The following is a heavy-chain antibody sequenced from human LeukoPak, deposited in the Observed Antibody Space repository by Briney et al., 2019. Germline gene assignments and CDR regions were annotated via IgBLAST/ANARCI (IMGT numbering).Heavy chain of an antibody. CDR1: GYTFTSYG. CDR3: ASVGSGSYPFDY. CDR2: IIPIFGTA. Sequence: SVKVSCKASGYTFTSYGISWVRQAPGQGLEWMGGIIPIFGTANYAQKFQGRVAITADESTRTAYMELSSLRSEDTAVYYCASVGSGSYPFDYWGQGTLVTVSS. V-gene: IGHV1-69*13. D-gene: IGHD3-10*01. J-gene: IGHJ4*02.